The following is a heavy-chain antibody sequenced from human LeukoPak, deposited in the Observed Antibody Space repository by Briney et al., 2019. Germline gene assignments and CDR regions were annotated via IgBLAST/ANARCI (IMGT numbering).Heavy chain of an antibody. Sequence: ASVKVSCKASGGTFSSYAISWVRQAPGQGLEWMGWISAYNGNTNYAQKLQGRVTMTTDTSTSTAYMELRSLRSDDTAVYYCARESIAARGERRVPDAFDIWGQGTMVTVSS. D-gene: IGHD6-6*01. CDR3: ARESIAARGERRVPDAFDI. V-gene: IGHV1-18*01. CDR1: GGTFSSYA. CDR2: ISAYNGNT. J-gene: IGHJ3*02.